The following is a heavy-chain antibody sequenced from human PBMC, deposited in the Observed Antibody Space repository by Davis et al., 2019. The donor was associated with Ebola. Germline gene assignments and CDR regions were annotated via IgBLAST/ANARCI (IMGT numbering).Heavy chain of an antibody. D-gene: IGHD3-10*01. V-gene: IGHV3-23*01. CDR1: GFTFSSYA. Sequence: GESLKISCAASGFTFSSYAMSWVRQAPGKGLEWVSAISGSGGSTYYADSVKGRFTISRDNSKNTLYLQMNSLRAEDTAVYYCAKYFAPASYYGTFYYYYGMDVWGQGTTVTVSS. CDR2: ISGSGGST. CDR3: AKYFAPASYYGTFYYYYGMDV. J-gene: IGHJ6*02.